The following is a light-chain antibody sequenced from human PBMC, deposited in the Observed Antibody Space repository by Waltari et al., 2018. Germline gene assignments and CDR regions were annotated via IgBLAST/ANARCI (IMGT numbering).Light chain of an antibody. Sequence: EIVLTQSPGTLSLSPGERATLSCRASPSVSRTLAWYQQKPGQAPRLLIYGASTRATGIPERFSGGGSGTDFSLTISRLEPEDFAVYYCQHYVRLPATFGQGTKVEIK. CDR3: QHYVRLPAT. CDR1: PSVSRT. V-gene: IGKV3-20*01. CDR2: GAS. J-gene: IGKJ1*01.